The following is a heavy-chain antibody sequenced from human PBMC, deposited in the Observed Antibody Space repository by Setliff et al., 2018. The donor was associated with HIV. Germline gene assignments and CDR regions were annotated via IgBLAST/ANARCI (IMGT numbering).Heavy chain of an antibody. J-gene: IGHJ5*02. CDR1: DSGTYY. D-gene: IGHD6-13*01. CDR3: VRLGSGWSVGWFDP. CDR2: IYTSGST. Sequence: PSETLSLTCTVSDSGTYYWSWIRQPAGKGLEWIGRIYTSGSTNYNPSLKSRVTISIDTSKNQFSLKLTSVTAADTAVYYCVRLGSGWSVGWFDPWGQGTLVTVSS. V-gene: IGHV4-61*02.